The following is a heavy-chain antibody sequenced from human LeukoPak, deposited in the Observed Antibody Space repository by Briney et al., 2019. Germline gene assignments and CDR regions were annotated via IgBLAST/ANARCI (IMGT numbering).Heavy chain of an antibody. V-gene: IGHV3-72*01. CDR3: TSGFCTAARCYSSGGDY. Sequence: GGSLRLSCAASGFTFSNFAMSWVRQAPGKGLEWVGRIRNKANSYTTDYAASVKGRFSISRDDSENSVYLQMNNLKTEDTAVFYCTSGFCTAARCYSSGGDYWGQGALVTVSS. J-gene: IGHJ4*02. CDR1: GFTFSNFA. D-gene: IGHD2-15*01. CDR2: IRNKANSYTT.